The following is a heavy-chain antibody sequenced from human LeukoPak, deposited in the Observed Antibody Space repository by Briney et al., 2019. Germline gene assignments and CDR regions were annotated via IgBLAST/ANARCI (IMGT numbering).Heavy chain of an antibody. D-gene: IGHD3-10*01. J-gene: IGHJ6*03. CDR3: ARDHGSMVRGVIGRSSDYYYHYYMDV. Sequence: GGSLRLSCAASGFTFSSYSMNWVRQAPGKGLEWVSSISSSSSYIYYADSVKGRFTISRDNAKNSLYLQMNSLRAEDTAVYYCARDHGSMVRGVIGRSSDYYYHYYMDVWGKGTMVTVSS. CDR1: GFTFSSYS. CDR2: ISSSSSYI. V-gene: IGHV3-21*01.